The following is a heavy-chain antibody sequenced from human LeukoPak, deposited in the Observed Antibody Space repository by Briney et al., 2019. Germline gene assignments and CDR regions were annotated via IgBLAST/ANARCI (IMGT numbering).Heavy chain of an antibody. CDR3: ARGRHLAR. J-gene: IGHJ4*02. CDR1: GFTFSDYY. V-gene: IGHV3-11*05. CDR2: ISGGSVST. Sequence: PGGSLRLSCAASGFTFSDYYMNWVRQAPGKGLEWVSYISGGSVSTNYADSVKGRFTISRDNAKNSLYLQMNSLRVEDTAVYYCARGRHLARWGQGTLVTVSS.